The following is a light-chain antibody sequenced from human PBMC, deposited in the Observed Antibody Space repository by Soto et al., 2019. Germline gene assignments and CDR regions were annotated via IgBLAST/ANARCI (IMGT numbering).Light chain of an antibody. J-gene: IGKJ4*01. CDR1: QSVNNY. Sequence: EIVLTQSPATLSLSPGERATLSCRTSQSVNNYLAWYQQKPGQAPRLLIYDASSRATDIPARFSGSGSGTDFTLTISSLEPEDFATYYCHQRSNWPLTFGGGTKVEIK. V-gene: IGKV3-11*01. CDR2: DAS. CDR3: HQRSNWPLT.